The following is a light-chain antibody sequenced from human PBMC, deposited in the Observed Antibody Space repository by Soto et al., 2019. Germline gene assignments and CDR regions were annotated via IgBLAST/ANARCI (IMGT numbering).Light chain of an antibody. CDR1: QSVSSH. J-gene: IGKJ1*01. CDR3: QQYGSSRWT. V-gene: IGKV3-20*01. CDR2: GAS. Sequence: EIVMTQSPATLSVSPGERATLSCRASQSVSSHLAWYQQKPGQAPRLLVYGASGRATGIPDRFSGSGSGTDFILTISRLEPEDFAVYYCQQYGSSRWTFGQGTKVEIK.